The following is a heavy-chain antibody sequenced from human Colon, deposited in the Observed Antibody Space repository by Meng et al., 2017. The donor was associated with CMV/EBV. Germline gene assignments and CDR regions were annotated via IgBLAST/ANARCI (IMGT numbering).Heavy chain of an antibody. CDR3: IRETTGSSSSY. Sequence: QLQLQESGPGLGRPSETLSRTCTVSGGSISSSSYYWAWIRQPPGKGLEWIGSIFYTGTTYYKPSLKSRVTISVDTSKNQFSLKLSSVTAADTAVYYCIRETTGSSSSYWGQGTLVTVSS. V-gene: IGHV4-39*07. CDR2: IFYTGTT. CDR1: GGSISSSSYY. J-gene: IGHJ4*02. D-gene: IGHD6-6*01.